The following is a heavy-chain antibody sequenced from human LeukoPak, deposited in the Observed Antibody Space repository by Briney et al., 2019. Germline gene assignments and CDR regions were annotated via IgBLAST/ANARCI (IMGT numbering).Heavy chain of an antibody. CDR3: AGEVGLAAFDI. CDR2: IYYSGST. V-gene: IGHV4-59*01. CDR1: GGSISSYY. Sequence: SETLSLTCTVSGGSISSYYWSWIRQPPGKGLEWIGYIYYSGSTNYNPSLKSRVTISVDTSKNQFSLKLSSVTAADTAVYYCAGEVGLAAFDIWGQGTMVTVSS. J-gene: IGHJ3*02.